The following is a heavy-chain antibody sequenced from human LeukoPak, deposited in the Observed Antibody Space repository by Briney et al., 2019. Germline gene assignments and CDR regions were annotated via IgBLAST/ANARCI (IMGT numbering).Heavy chain of an antibody. CDR3: ARDKDSSSWYYYYYGMDV. Sequence: SVKVSCKASGGTFSSYAISWVRQAPGQGLEWMGRIIPILGIANYAQKFHGRVTITADKSTSTAYMELSSLRSEDTAVYYCARDKDSSSWYYYYYGMDVWGQGTTVTVSS. V-gene: IGHV1-69*04. CDR1: GGTFSSYA. CDR2: IIPILGIA. D-gene: IGHD6-13*01. J-gene: IGHJ6*02.